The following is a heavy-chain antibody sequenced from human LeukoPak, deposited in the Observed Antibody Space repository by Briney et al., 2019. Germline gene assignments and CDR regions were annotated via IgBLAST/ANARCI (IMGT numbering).Heavy chain of an antibody. V-gene: IGHV3-48*02. CDR3: AGDRVEGAGGYYFAS. J-gene: IGHJ4*02. Sequence: GGSLRLSLAASGLTSITFSMNWVRQAPGKGLEWVSYISTSSRTIYYADSVKGRFTISRDNAKNSLYLQMNSLRDEDTAVYYSAGDRVEGAGGYYFASWGQGNLVTVSS. CDR2: ISTSSRTI. CDR1: GLTSITFS. D-gene: IGHD5-24*01.